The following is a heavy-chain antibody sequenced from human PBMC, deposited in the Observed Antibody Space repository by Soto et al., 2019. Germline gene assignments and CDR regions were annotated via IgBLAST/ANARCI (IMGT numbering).Heavy chain of an antibody. V-gene: IGHV1-18*04. CDR3: AREGGVGGSFRYFDY. J-gene: IGHJ4*02. D-gene: IGHD3-16*02. CDR1: GYTFSSYV. CDR2: ISPYNGNT. Sequence: QVQLVQSGVEVQKPGASVKVSCKASGYTFSSYVINWLRQAPGQGLEWMGWISPYNGNTNYGQNLQGRVTMNTDTTTSIVDMELRRLRSDDTAVYHCAREGGVGGSFRYFDYWGQGTLVTVSP.